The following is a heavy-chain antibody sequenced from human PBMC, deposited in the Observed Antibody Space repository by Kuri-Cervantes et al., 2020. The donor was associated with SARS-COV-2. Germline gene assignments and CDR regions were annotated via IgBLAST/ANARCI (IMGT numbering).Heavy chain of an antibody. CDR1: GFTFSSYA. V-gene: IGHV3-30-3*01. CDR2: ISYDGSNK. D-gene: IGHD2-2*01. CDR3: AKGGYCSSTSCYLLDY. J-gene: IGHJ4*02. Sequence: GGSLRLSCAASGFTFSSYAMHWVRQAPGKGLEWVAVISYDGSNKYYADSVKGRFTISRDNSKNTLYLQMNNLRAEDTAVYYCAKGGYCSSTSCYLLDYWGQGTLVTVSS.